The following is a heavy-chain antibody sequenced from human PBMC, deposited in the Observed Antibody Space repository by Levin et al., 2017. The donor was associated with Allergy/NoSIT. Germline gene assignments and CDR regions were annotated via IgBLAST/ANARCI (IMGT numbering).Heavy chain of an antibody. J-gene: IGHJ3*02. CDR3: ARDNIGLPDAFDI. V-gene: IGHV3-9*01. D-gene: IGHD3-10*01. CDR1: GFTFYDYA. CDR2: ISWNSGSI. Sequence: GGSLRLSCAASGFTFYDYAMHWVRQAPGKGLEWVSGISWNSGSIGYADSVKGRFTISRDNAKNSLYLQMNSLRTEDTALYYCARDNIGLPDAFDIWGQGTVVIVSS.